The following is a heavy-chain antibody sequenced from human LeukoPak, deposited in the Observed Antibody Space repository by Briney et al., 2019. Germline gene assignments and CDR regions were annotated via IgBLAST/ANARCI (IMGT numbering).Heavy chain of an antibody. J-gene: IGHJ4*02. CDR3: ARRGYSYGYY. CDR2: IYYSGST. Sequence: SETLSLTCAVYGGSFSGYYWSWIRQPPGKGLEWIGSIYYSGSTYYNPSLKSRVTISVDTSKNQFSLKLSSVTAADTAVYYCARRGYSYGYYWGQGTLVTVSS. CDR1: GGSFSGYY. D-gene: IGHD5-18*01. V-gene: IGHV4-34*01.